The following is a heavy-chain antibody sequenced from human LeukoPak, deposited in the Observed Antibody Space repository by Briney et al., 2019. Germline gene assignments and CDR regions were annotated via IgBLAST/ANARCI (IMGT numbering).Heavy chain of an antibody. V-gene: IGHV3-7*01. Sequence: GGSLRLSCAASGFTFSYHWMTWVRQAPGKGLEWVANIKSDGTVKNYVDSVKGRFTISRDYAKNSLYLQMNSLRAEDTGVYYCAKDSYSKGDYWGQGVLVTVSS. CDR3: AKDSYSKGDY. J-gene: IGHJ4*02. CDR1: GFTFSYHW. D-gene: IGHD5-18*01. CDR2: IKSDGTVK.